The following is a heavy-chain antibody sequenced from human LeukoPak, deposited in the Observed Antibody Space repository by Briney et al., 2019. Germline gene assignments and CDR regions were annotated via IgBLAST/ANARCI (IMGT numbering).Heavy chain of an antibody. J-gene: IGHJ4*02. CDR2: ISGSGGST. D-gene: IGHD3-10*01. V-gene: IGHV3-23*01. Sequence: AGGSLRLSCAASGFTFSSYAMSWVRQAPGKVLEWVSAISGSGGSTYYADSVKGRFTISRDNSKNTLYLRMNSLRAEDTAVYYCAKLIAVGDYDYWGQGTLVTVSS. CDR3: AKLIAVGDYDY. CDR1: GFTFSSYA.